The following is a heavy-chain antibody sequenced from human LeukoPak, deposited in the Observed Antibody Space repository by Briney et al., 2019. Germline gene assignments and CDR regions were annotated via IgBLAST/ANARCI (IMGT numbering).Heavy chain of an antibody. V-gene: IGHV4-59*01. CDR3: ARYSYYDSSGYPPYYFDY. CDR1: GGSISSYY. CDR2: IYYSGST. D-gene: IGHD3-22*01. J-gene: IGHJ4*02. Sequence: SETLSLTCTVSGGSISSYYWSWIRQPPGKGLEWIGYIYYSGSTNYNPSLKSRVTISVDTSKNQFSLKLSSVTAADTAVYYCARYSYYDSSGYPPYYFDYWGQGTLVTVSS.